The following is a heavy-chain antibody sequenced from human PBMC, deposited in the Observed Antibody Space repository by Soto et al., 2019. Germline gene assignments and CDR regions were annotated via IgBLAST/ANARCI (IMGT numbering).Heavy chain of an antibody. Sequence: QVQLQQWGAGLLKPSETLSLTCAVYGGSFSGYYWSWIRQPPGKGLEWIGEINHSGSTNYNPSLKSRVTISVDTSKNQFSLKLSSVTAADTAVYYCARTKITFGVVIFGARWFDPWGQGTLVTVSS. D-gene: IGHD3-3*01. CDR2: INHSGST. CDR3: ARTKITFGVVIFGARWFDP. J-gene: IGHJ5*02. CDR1: GGSFSGYY. V-gene: IGHV4-34*01.